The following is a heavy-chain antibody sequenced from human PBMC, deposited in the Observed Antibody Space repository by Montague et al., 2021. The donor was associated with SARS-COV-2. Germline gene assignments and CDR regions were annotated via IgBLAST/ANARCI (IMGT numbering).Heavy chain of an antibody. J-gene: IGHJ4*02. CDR2: TSYDGSNK. CDR3: ARDLYGGLYYFDY. CDR1: GFTFSSYA. Sequence: SLRLSCAASGFTFSSYAMHWVRQAPGKGLEWVAVTSYDGSNKYYADSVKGRFTISRDNSKNTLYLQMNSLRAEDTAVYYCARDLYGGLYYFDYWGQGTLVTVSS. V-gene: IGHV3-30-3*01. D-gene: IGHD4-23*01.